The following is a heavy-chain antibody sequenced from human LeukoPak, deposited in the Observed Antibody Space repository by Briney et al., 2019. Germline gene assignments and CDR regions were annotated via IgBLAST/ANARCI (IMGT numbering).Heavy chain of an antibody. CDR1: GGSISSSSYY. D-gene: IGHD3-22*01. CDR2: IFYSGST. J-gene: IGHJ3*02. V-gene: IGHV4-39*07. CDR3: ARAFDSSGYYPVGAFDI. Sequence: SSETLSLTCTVSGGSISSSSYYWGWIRQPPGKGLEWIASIFYSGSTHYNPSLKSRVTISVDTSKNQFSLKLSSVTAADTAVYYCARAFDSSGYYPVGAFDIWGQGTMVTVSS.